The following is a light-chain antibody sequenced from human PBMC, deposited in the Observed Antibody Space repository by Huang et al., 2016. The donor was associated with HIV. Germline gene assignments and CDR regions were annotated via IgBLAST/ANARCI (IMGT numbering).Light chain of an antibody. J-gene: IGKJ3*01. CDR1: QDINNF. Sequence: IRMTQSPSSLSASTGDRVTITCRANQDINNFLAWYQQRPGSAPKLLIYAASTLQSGVPSRFSGNGSGTDFTLTIGSLHSEDVATYYCQQYDIHPLTFGPGTRVDIK. V-gene: IGKV1-8*01. CDR2: AAS. CDR3: QQYDIHPLT.